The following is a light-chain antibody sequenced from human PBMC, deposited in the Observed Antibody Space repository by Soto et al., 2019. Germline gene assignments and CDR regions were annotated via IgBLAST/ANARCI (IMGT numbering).Light chain of an antibody. J-gene: IGLJ1*01. V-gene: IGLV2-14*01. CDR3: SSYTSSSTLGV. CDR2: EVS. CDR1: SSDVGGYNY. Sequence: QSALTQHASVSGSPGQSITISSTGTSSDVGGYNYVSWYQQHPGKAPKLMIYEVSNRPSGVSNRFSGSKSGNTASLTISGLQAEDEADYYCSSYTSSSTLGVFGIGTKLTVL.